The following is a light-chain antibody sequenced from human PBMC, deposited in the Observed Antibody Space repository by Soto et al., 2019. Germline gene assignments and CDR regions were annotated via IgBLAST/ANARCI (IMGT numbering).Light chain of an antibody. CDR3: VSFAGGTYV. Sequence: QSALTQPPSASGSPGQSVTITCSGTSSDVGEENYVSWYQQHPGKVPKLILYEVSKRPSGVPDRFFGSKSGNTASLTVSGLQAEDEADYYCVSFAGGTYVFGTGTKLTVL. J-gene: IGLJ1*01. CDR1: SSDVGEENY. V-gene: IGLV2-8*01. CDR2: EVS.